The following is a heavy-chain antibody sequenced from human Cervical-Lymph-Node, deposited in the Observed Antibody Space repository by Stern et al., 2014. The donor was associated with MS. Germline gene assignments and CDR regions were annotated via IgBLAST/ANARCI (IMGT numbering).Heavy chain of an antibody. Sequence: QVQLQESGPGLVKPSQTLSLTCTVSGGSISSGDYYWSWIRKPPGKGLEWLGYIYYSGSTYYSPSLKSPVTISMDTSKNQFSLKLSSVTAADTAVYYCARGAVDVEPREVYYYAMDVWGQGTTVTVSS. CDR1: GGSISSGDYY. CDR2: IYYSGST. J-gene: IGHJ6*02. D-gene: IGHD1-14*01. V-gene: IGHV4-30-4*01. CDR3: ARGAVDVEPREVYYYAMDV.